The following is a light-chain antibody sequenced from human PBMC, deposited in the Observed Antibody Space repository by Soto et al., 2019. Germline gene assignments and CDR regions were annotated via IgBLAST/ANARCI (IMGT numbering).Light chain of an antibody. J-gene: IGKJ1*01. CDR2: DAS. CDR1: QSISSW. Sequence: DIQITQSPSTLSASVGDRVTITCRASQSISSWLAWYQQKPGKPPKLLIYDASSLESGVPSRFRGSGSGTEFTLTISRLQPDDFETYYCQQYNSYSWTFGQGTKVDIK. V-gene: IGKV1-5*01. CDR3: QQYNSYSWT.